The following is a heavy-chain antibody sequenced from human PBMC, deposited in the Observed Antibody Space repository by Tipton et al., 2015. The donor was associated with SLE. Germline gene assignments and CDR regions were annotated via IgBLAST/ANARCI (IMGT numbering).Heavy chain of an antibody. CDR1: GGSISSYF. Sequence: TLSLTCTVSGGSISSYFWSWIRQPPGKGLEWIGYIYYSGSTNYNPSLKSRVTISVDTSKNHFSLKLNSVTAADTAVYYCARDWEGRWELHLGIWVYWGQGTLVTVSS. J-gene: IGHJ4*02. CDR2: IYYSGST. CDR3: ARDWEGRWELHLGIWVY. V-gene: IGHV4-59*12. D-gene: IGHD1-26*01.